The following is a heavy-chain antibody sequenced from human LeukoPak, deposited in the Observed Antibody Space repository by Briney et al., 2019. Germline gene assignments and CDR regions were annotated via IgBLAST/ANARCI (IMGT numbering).Heavy chain of an antibody. J-gene: IGHJ4*02. V-gene: IGHV3-23*01. Sequence: GGSLRLSCAASGFTFSSYAMSWVRQAPGKGLEWVSAISGSGGSTYYADSVKGRFTISRDNSKNTLYLQMNSLKAEDTAVYYCAKFGGGYWIRFDYWGQGTLVTVSS. CDR1: GFTFSSYA. D-gene: IGHD3-16*01. CDR3: AKFGGGYWIRFDY. CDR2: ISGSGGST.